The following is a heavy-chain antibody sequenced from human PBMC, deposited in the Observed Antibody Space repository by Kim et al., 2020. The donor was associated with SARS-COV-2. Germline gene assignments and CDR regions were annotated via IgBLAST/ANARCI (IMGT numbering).Heavy chain of an antibody. Sequence: YTNYADSVKGRFTISRDNTKNSLYLQMNSLRAEDTAVYYCARLGEVTPDVWGQGTTVTVSS. CDR2: YT. CDR3: ARLGEVTPDV. J-gene: IGHJ6*02. D-gene: IGHD4-4*01. V-gene: IGHV3-11*06.